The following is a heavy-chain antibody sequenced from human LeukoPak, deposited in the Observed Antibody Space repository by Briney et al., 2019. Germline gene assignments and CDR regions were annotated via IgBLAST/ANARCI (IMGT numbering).Heavy chain of an antibody. CDR1: GYTFTGYY. D-gene: IGHD3-9*01. V-gene: IGHV1-2*02. CDR2: INPNSGGT. CDR3: ARAPYYDILTFTGHFDL. Sequence: ASVKVSCKASGYTFTGYYMHWVRQAPGQGLEWMGWINPNSGGTNYAQKLQGRVTMTTDTSTSTAYMELRSLRSDDTAVYYCARAPYYDILTFTGHFDLWGRGTLVTVSS. J-gene: IGHJ2*01.